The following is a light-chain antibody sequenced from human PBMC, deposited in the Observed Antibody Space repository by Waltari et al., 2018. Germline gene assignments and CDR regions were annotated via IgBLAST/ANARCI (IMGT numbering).Light chain of an antibody. CDR3: AAWDDSLKV. CDR1: SSNIGSNT. Sequence: QSVLTQPPSASGTPGQRVTISCSGSSSNIGSNTVNWYQQLPGTAPKLLIYSNSQRPAGVPDRFSGSKSGTSASLAISGLQSEDEADYYCAAWDDSLKVFGGGTKLTVL. J-gene: IGLJ3*02. CDR2: SNS. V-gene: IGLV1-44*01.